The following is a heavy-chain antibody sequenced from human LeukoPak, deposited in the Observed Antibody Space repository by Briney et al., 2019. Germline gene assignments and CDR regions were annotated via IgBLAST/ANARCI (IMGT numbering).Heavy chain of an antibody. CDR3: ARTQQLVLRSPLDP. Sequence: ASVKVSYKASGYTFTNYDIHWVRQATGQGLEWMGWMNPYSANTGYAQNFQGRITITRNTSISTAYMELSSLRSEDTAVYYCARTQQLVLRSPLDPWGQGTLVTVSS. CDR1: GYTFTNYD. J-gene: IGHJ5*02. CDR2: MNPYSANT. D-gene: IGHD6-13*01. V-gene: IGHV1-8*03.